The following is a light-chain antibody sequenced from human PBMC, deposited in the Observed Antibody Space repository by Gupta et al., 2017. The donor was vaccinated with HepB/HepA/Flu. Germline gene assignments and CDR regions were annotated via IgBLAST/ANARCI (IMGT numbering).Light chain of an antibody. V-gene: IGKV1-5*03. J-gene: IGKJ4*01. CDR3: QQYYSYLT. Sequence: DIQMTQSPSTLSASVGDRVTITCWASQSISSWLAWYQQKPGKAPKLLIQEASFLESEVPSRFSGSGSGTEFTLTISSLQPDDFATYYCQQYYSYLTFGGGTKVEIK. CDR2: EAS. CDR1: QSISSW.